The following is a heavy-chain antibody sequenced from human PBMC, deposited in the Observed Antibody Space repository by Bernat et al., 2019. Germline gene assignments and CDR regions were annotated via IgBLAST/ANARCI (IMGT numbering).Heavy chain of an antibody. CDR3: ARHRARGYSSGWNFE. CDR2: INHSGST. CDR1: GGSFSGYY. Sequence: QVQLQQWGAGLLKPSETLSLTCAVYGGSFSGYYWSWIRQPPGKGLEWIGEINHSGSTNYNPSLKSRVTISVDTSKNQFSLKLSSVTAADTAVYYCARHRARGYSSGWNFEWGQGTLVTVSS. V-gene: IGHV4-34*01. D-gene: IGHD6-19*01. J-gene: IGHJ4*02.